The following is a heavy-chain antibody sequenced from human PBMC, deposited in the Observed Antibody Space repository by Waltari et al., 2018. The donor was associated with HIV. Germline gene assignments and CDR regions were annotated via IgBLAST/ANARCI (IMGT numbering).Heavy chain of an antibody. D-gene: IGHD2-2*01. J-gene: IGHJ6*02. CDR3: ARDPATQHTIGVVPTAMRGMDV. Sequence: QVRLVQSGAEVKKPGASVKVSCKASGYTFTGYYMHWVRQAPGQGLEWMGWINPNSGGTKYAQKFQGRVTMTRDTSISTAYMELSRLRGDDTAVYYCARDPATQHTIGVVPTAMRGMDVWGQWTTVTVSS. CDR2: INPNSGGT. CDR1: GYTFTGYY. V-gene: IGHV1-2*02.